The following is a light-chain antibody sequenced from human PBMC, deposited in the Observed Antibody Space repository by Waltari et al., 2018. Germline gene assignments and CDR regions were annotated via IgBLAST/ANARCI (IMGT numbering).Light chain of an antibody. J-gene: IGKJ2*01. Sequence: DVLLTQSPLSLPVTLGQPASLSCRSSQSLVHSDGHTYMNWFQHRPSQYPRRLVDKVSNRESGVPGKFSGSASGTYFTLKISSVEAEDVGVYFCVQGTHWPRTFGQGTELE. CDR1: QSLVHSDGHTY. V-gene: IGKV2-30*02. CDR3: VQGTHWPRT. CDR2: KVS.